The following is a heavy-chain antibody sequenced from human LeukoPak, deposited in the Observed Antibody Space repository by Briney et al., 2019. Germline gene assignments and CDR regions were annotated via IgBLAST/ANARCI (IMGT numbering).Heavy chain of an antibody. CDR1: GGSISSYY. CDR2: IYYSGST. V-gene: IGHV4-59*08. D-gene: IGHD3-22*01. Sequence: PSETLSLTCTVSGGSISSYYWSWIRQPPGKGLEWIGYIYYSGSTNYNPSLKSRVTISVDTSKNQFSLKLSSVTAADTAVYYCARLEPYYYDSSGYYHLDYWGQGTLVTVSS. CDR3: ARLEPYYYDSSGYYHLDY. J-gene: IGHJ4*02.